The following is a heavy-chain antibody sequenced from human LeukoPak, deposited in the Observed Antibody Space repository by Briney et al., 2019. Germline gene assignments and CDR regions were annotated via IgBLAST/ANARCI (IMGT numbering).Heavy chain of an antibody. CDR2: ISWNSGSI. Sequence: GGSLRLSCAASGFTFDDYAMHWVRQAPGKGLEWVPGISWNSGSIGYADSVKGRFTISRDNAKNSLYLQMNSLRAEDTALYYCAKDMGTLAAAHYGMDVWGQGTTVTVSS. D-gene: IGHD6-13*01. CDR1: GFTFDDYA. V-gene: IGHV3-9*01. CDR3: AKDMGTLAAAHYGMDV. J-gene: IGHJ6*02.